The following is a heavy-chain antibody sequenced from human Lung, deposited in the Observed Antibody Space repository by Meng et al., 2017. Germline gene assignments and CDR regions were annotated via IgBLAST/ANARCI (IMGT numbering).Heavy chain of an antibody. J-gene: IGHJ4*02. CDR3: ARLRYYGSGSCDY. Sequence: ESLKISCAASGFTFSSYWMSWVRQAPGKGLEWVANIKQDGSEKYYVDSVKGRFTISRDNAKNSLYLQMNSLRAEDTAVYYCARLRYYGSGSCDYWGQGTLVTVSS. CDR1: GFTFSSYW. CDR2: IKQDGSEK. D-gene: IGHD3-10*01. V-gene: IGHV3-7*01.